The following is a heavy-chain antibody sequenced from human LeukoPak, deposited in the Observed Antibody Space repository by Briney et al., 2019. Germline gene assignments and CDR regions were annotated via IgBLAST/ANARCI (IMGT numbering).Heavy chain of an antibody. CDR1: GGTFSSYA. V-gene: IGHV1-18*01. D-gene: IGHD3-3*01. CDR3: ARGLEWLTRRHTWFDP. CDR2: ISAYNGNT. J-gene: IGHJ5*02. Sequence: ASVKVSCKASGGTFSSYAISWVRQAPGQGLEWMGWISAYNGNTNYAQKLQGRVTMTTDTSTSTAYMELRSLRSDDTAVYYCARGLEWLTRRHTWFDPWGQGTLVTVSS.